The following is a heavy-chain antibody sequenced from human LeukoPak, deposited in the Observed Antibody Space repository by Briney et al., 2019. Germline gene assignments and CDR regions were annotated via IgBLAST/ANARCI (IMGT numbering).Heavy chain of an antibody. CDR3: ARGDYGDYGRAFDI. V-gene: IGHV1-69*06. Sequence: SVKVSCKASGGTFSRYDISWVRQAPGQGLEXXXXIIPIFGTANYAQKFQGRVTITADKSTSTAYMELSSLRSEDTAVYYCARGDYGDYGRAFDIWGQGTMVTVSS. CDR2: IIPIFGTA. CDR1: GGTFSRYD. J-gene: IGHJ3*02. D-gene: IGHD4-17*01.